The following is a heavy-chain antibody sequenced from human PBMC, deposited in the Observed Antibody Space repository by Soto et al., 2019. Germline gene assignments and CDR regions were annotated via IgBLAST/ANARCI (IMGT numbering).Heavy chain of an antibody. CDR2: IKQDGSDE. CDR3: ARPRSSVLVTSFDL. CDR1: GFMFNNYG. D-gene: IGHD2-21*02. J-gene: IGHJ4*02. V-gene: IGHV3-7*01. Sequence: PGGSLRLSCAASGFMFNNYGMSWVRQAPGKGLEWVANIKQDGSDEYYVDSVKGRFTISRDNAKNSLYLQMNRLRAEDTAVYYCARPRSSVLVTSFDLWGQGTLVTVSS.